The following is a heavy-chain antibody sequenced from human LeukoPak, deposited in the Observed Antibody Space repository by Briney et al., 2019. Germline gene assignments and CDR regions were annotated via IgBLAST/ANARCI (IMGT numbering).Heavy chain of an antibody. D-gene: IGHD3-22*01. V-gene: IGHV3-23*01. J-gene: IGHJ4*02. CDR1: GFSFSNYA. CDR3: AKRGVVIRVILVGFHREAYYFDS. CDR2: ISGTGADT. Sequence: PGRSLRLSCASSGFSFSNYAMSWVRQAPGKGLEWVSAISGTGADTYYADSVKGRFTISRDNTKDTPYLQMNTLRAEDTAVYFCAKRGVVIRVILVGFHREAYYFDSWGQGALVTVSS.